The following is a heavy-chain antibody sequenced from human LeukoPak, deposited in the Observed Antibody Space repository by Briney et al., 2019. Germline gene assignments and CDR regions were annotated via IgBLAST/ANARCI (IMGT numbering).Heavy chain of an antibody. CDR2: IYSGGST. D-gene: IGHD3-16*01. J-gene: IGHJ6*02. Sequence: GGSLRLSCAASGFTVSSNCMSWVRQAPGKGLEWVSVIYSGGSTYYADSVKGRFTVSRDDSKNTLYLQMSSLRAEDTAVYYCATALIPGDYYYYYGMDVWGQGTTVTVSS. CDR1: GFTVSSNC. V-gene: IGHV3-53*01. CDR3: ATALIPGDYYYYYGMDV.